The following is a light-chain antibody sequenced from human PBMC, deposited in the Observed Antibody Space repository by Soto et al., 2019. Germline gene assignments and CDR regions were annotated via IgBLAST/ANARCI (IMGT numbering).Light chain of an antibody. Sequence: DIQMTQSPSTLSASVGDRVTITCRASTSISSWLAWYQQKPGKAPKLLIYDASSLDSGGPSRFSGSGSGTEFTLTISSLQPDDFATYYCQQYNSYPWTFGQGTKVEIK. CDR3: QQYNSYPWT. CDR1: TSISSW. CDR2: DAS. V-gene: IGKV1-5*01. J-gene: IGKJ1*01.